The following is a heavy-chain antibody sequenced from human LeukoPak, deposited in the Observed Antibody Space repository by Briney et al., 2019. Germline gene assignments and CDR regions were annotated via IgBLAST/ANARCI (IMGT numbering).Heavy chain of an antibody. CDR3: ASSSSGWKLFDY. J-gene: IGHJ4*02. D-gene: IGHD6-19*01. V-gene: IGHV4-59*12. CDR2: IYHSGST. CDR1: GASISSYY. Sequence: SETLSLTCSVSGASISSYYWSWIRQPPGKGLEWIGYIYHSGSTYYNPSLKSRVTISVDRSKNQFSLKLSSVTAADTAVYYCASSSSGWKLFDYWGQGTLVTVSS.